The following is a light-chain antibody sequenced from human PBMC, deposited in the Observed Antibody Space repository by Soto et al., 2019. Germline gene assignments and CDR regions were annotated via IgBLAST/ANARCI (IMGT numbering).Light chain of an antibody. Sequence: QSSLTQPASVSGSPGQSITISCTGTSSAVGGYNYVSWYQQHPGKAPKLMIYDVSNRPSGVSNRFSGSKSGNTASLTISGLQAEDEADYYCSSYTSSSPCVFGTGTKVTVL. V-gene: IGLV2-14*01. CDR2: DVS. CDR1: SSAVGGYNY. CDR3: SSYTSSSPCV. J-gene: IGLJ1*01.